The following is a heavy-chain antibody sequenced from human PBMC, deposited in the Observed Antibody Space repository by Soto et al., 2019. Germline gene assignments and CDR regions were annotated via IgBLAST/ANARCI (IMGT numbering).Heavy chain of an antibody. CDR1: GYTFSSHG. CDR3: AREGSYGWYDC. Sequence: ASVKVSCKASGYTFSSHGIIWVRQAPGQGLEWMGWISGYNGNAKYAQRFQGRVTMTSDTSTSTVYMDLRSLGSDDSAVYYCAREGSYGWYDCWGQGNLVTVSS. V-gene: IGHV1-18*01. J-gene: IGHJ5*01. D-gene: IGHD2-15*01. CDR2: ISGYNGNA.